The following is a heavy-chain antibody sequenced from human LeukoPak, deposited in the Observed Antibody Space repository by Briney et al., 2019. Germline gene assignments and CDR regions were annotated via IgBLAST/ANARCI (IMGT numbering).Heavy chain of an antibody. CDR3: AKALRSNLLFDY. D-gene: IGHD5/OR15-5a*01. Sequence: PGGSLRLSCAASGFTSSSYAMSWVRQAPRKGLGWVSAISGSGGSTYYADSVKGRFTISRDNSKNTLYLQMNSLRAEDTAVYYCAKALRSNLLFDYWGQGTLVTVSS. J-gene: IGHJ4*02. CDR2: ISGSGGST. CDR1: GFTSSSYA. V-gene: IGHV3-23*01.